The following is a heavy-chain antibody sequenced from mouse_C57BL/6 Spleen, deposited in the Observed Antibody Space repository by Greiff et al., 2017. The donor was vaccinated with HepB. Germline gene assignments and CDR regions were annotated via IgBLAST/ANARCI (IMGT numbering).Heavy chain of an antibody. V-gene: IGHV1-63*01. Sequence: VQLQQSGAELVRPGTSVKMSCKASGYTFTNYWIGWAKQRPGHGLEWIGDIYPGGGYTNYNEKFKGKATLTADKSSSTAYMQFSSLTSEDSAIYYCARRHYGSSSLDYWGQGTTLTVSS. D-gene: IGHD1-1*01. J-gene: IGHJ2*01. CDR1: GYTFTNYW. CDR3: ARRHYGSSSLDY. CDR2: IYPGGGYT.